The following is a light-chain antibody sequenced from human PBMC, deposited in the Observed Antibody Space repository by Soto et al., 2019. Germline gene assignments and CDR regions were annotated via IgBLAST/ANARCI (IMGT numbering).Light chain of an antibody. Sequence: QSALTQPASVSGSPGQSITISCTGTSSDVGGYNYVSWYQQHPGKAPKLMIYDVSNRPSGVSNRFSGSKSGNTACLTISGLQAEDEADYYCSSYTSSSTLFGGGTKVTVL. J-gene: IGLJ2*01. CDR3: SSYTSSSTL. CDR2: DVS. V-gene: IGLV2-14*01. CDR1: SSDVGGYNY.